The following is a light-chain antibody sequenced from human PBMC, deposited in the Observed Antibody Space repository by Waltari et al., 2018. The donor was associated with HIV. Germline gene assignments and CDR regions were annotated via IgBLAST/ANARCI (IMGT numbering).Light chain of an antibody. J-gene: IGLJ3*02. CDR1: GGHTRKA. Sequence: QLVLTQSPSASASLGASVKLHCTLSGGHTRKAMAWNQQQPEKGPRFLLKINTDGSHDRGDGIPDRFSGSSSGAERYLTISSLQSEDEADYYCQAWGAGIRVYGGGTKLTVL. CDR2: INTDGSH. V-gene: IGLV4-69*01. CDR3: QAWGAGIRV.